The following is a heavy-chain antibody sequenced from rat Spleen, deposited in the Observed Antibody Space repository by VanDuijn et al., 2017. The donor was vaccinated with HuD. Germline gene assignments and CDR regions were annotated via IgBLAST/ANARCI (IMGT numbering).Heavy chain of an antibody. J-gene: IGHJ3*01. CDR2: ISSGGST. V-gene: IGHV2S8*01. CDR1: GFSLTSNG. Sequence: QVQLKESGPGLVQPSPTLSLTCTVSGFSLTSNGVSWVRQTPGKGLEWIAAISSGGSTYYNSALKSRLRISRDTSKSQVFLKMNNLRSEDTAMYYCTSRGSNYRNWFANWGQGTLVTVSS. D-gene: IGHD1-10*01. CDR3: TSRGSNYRNWFAN.